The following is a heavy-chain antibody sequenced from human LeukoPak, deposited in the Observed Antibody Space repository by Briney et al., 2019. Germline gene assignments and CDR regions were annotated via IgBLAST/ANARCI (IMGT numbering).Heavy chain of an antibody. CDR2: ISAYNGNT. V-gene: IGHV1-18*04. CDR3: ARDDGYFDY. CDR1: GYMFTGYY. J-gene: IGHJ4*02. Sequence: ASVKVSCKASGYMFTGYYIHWVRRAPGQGLEWMGWISAYNGNTNYAQKLQGRVTMTTDTSTSTAYMELRSLRSDDTAVYYCARDDGYFDYWGQGTLVTVSS. D-gene: IGHD3-22*01.